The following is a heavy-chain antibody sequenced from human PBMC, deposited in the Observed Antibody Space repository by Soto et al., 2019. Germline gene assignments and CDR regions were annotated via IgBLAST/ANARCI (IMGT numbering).Heavy chain of an antibody. D-gene: IGHD2-8*01. CDR1: SGSIDKVYW. J-gene: IGHJ4*02. CDR2: TSHDGAT. CDR3: ARNGDCTRSGYIGGWFAF. V-gene: IGHV4-4*03. Sequence: PETLSLTCAVSSGSIDKVYWWSWGRQSPGKGLEWIGETSHDGATNYNPSLEGGVTISIDKSKNQFYLDLNSVTAADTAMYYCARNGDCTRSGYIGGWFAFWGPGSLVIVSS.